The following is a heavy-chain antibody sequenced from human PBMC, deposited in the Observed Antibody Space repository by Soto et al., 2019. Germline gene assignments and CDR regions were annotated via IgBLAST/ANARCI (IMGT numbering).Heavy chain of an antibody. CDR2: VDSDGSVT. CDR3: ATVFEH. CDR1: GITFSGYW. J-gene: IGHJ4*02. V-gene: IGHV3-74*01. Sequence: EVQLVESGGGSVQPAGPLRLSCVASGITFSGYWMHWVRQVPGKGLVWVARVDSDGSVTSYADSVKGRFTISRDNAKNTLYLQMNSLRVEDTAVYYCATVFEHWGQGIQVTISS.